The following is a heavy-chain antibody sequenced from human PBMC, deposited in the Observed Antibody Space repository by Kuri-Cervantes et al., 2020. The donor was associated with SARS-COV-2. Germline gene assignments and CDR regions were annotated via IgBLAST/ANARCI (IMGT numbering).Heavy chain of an antibody. CDR2: ISSNGGST. D-gene: IGHD6-13*01. V-gene: IGHV3-64D*08. CDR1: GFTFSSYA. J-gene: IGHJ5*02. CDR3: VKGSSSWYDFWFDP. Sequence: GGSLRLSCSASGFTFSSYAMHWVRQAPGKGLEYVSAISSNGGSTYYADSVKGRFTISRDNSKNTLYLQVSSLRAEDTAVYYCVKGSSSWYDFWFDPWGQGTLVTVSS.